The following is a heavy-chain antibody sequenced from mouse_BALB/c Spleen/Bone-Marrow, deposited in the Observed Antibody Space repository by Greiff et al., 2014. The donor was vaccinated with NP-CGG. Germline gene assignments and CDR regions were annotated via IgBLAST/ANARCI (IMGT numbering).Heavy chain of an antibody. V-gene: IGHV1-18*01. J-gene: IGHJ1*01. CDR1: GYTFTDYN. CDR2: INPNNGGT. Sequence: EVKLVESGPELVKPGASVKIPCKASGYTFTDYNMDWVKQSHGKSLEWIGDINPNNGGTIYNQKFRGKATLTVDKSSSTAYMELRSLTSEDTAVYYCARFFRYFVVWGSGTTVTVSS. CDR3: ARFFRYFVV.